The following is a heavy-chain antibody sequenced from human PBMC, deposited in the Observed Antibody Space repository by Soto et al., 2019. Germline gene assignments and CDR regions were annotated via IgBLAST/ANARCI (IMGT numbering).Heavy chain of an antibody. CDR2: IKSKTDGGTT. Sequence: SLRLSCAASGFTFSNAWMSWVRQAPGKGLEWVGRIKSKTDGGTTDYAAPVKGRFTISRDDSKNTLYLQMNSLKTEDTAVYYCTSYGASDAFDIWAQGTMVTVSS. D-gene: IGHD4-17*01. CDR1: GFTFSNAW. CDR3: TSYGASDAFDI. V-gene: IGHV3-15*01. J-gene: IGHJ3*02.